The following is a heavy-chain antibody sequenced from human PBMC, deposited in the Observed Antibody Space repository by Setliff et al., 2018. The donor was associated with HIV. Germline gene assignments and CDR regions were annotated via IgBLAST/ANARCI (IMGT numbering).Heavy chain of an antibody. CDR3: ARDGYYYDSSAFFEGYHYYYMDV. CDR1: GGTFSSYA. D-gene: IGHD3-22*01. V-gene: IGHV1-69*13. Sequence: EASVKVSCKASGGTFSSYAISWVRQAPGQGLEWMGGIIPIFGTTNYAQKFQGRVTITADESTGTAYLELSSLRSEDTAVYYCARDGYYYDSSAFFEGYHYYYMDVWGQGTLVTVSS. J-gene: IGHJ6*03. CDR2: IIPIFGTT.